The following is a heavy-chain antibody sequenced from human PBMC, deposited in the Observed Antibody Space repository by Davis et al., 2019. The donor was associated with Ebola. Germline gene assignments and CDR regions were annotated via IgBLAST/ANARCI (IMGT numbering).Heavy chain of an antibody. D-gene: IGHD3-3*01. CDR2: ISYSGTT. Sequence: SESLSLSCTVSGGTFSSSTSSWAWSRQPPGRGLESIGSISYSGTTHYNPSLKSRVTMSVGTSKNQFSLKLSSVTAADTAVYYCARRTIFSTFDICGQGTMVTVSS. CDR3: ARRTIFSTFDI. CDR1: GGTFSSSTSS. V-gene: IGHV4-39*01. J-gene: IGHJ3*02.